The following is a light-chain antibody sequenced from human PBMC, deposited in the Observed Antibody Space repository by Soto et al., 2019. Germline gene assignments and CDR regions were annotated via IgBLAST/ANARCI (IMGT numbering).Light chain of an antibody. V-gene: IGKV3-20*01. CDR1: QSVSSNY. Sequence: EIVLTQSPGTLSLSPGERATLSCRASQSVSSNYLAWYQHKPGQAPRLLISGASSRATGIPDRFSGSGSGTDVTLTISRLEPEDFAVYYCQQYGSSPLYTFGQGTKLEIK. CDR3: QQYGSSPLYT. CDR2: GAS. J-gene: IGKJ2*01.